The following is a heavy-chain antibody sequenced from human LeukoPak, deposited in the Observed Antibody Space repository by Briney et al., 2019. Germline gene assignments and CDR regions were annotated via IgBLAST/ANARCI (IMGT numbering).Heavy chain of an antibody. D-gene: IGHD4-11*01. CDR3: ASSMTTVTTDGDWYFDL. Sequence: SVKVSCKASGGTFSSYAISWVRQAPGQGLEWMGGIIPIFGTANYAQKFQGRVTITADESTSTAYMELSSLRSEDTAVYYCASSMTTVTTDGDWYFDLWGRGTLVTVSS. CDR2: IIPIFGTA. CDR1: GGTFSSYA. V-gene: IGHV1-69*13. J-gene: IGHJ2*01.